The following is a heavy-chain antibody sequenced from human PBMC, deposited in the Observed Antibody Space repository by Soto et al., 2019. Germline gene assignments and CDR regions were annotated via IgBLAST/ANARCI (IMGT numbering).Heavy chain of an antibody. Sequence: GGSLRLSCAASGFTFSSYAMHWVRQAPGKGLEWVAVISYDGTNEYYADSVQGRFTIFRDNSKKTLYLQMNSLRAEDTGVYYCARDYCDRTTCLPGFDYWGQGTLVTVSS. D-gene: IGHD3-22*01. CDR2: ISYDGTNE. J-gene: IGHJ4*02. V-gene: IGHV3-30-3*01. CDR1: GFTFSSYA. CDR3: ARDYCDRTTCLPGFDY.